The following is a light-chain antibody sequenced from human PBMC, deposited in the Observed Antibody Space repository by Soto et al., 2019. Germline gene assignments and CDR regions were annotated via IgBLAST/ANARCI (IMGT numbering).Light chain of an antibody. CDR1: QSVNSSY. J-gene: IGKJ1*01. Sequence: EIVLTQSPCTLSLSPGERATLSCRASQSVNSSYLAWYQQKPGQAPRLLIYGASIRATGIPDRFSGSGSGTAFTLTISRLEPEDFAVYYCQQYGSSLTWTFGQGTKVDIK. CDR3: QQYGSSLTWT. CDR2: GAS. V-gene: IGKV3-20*01.